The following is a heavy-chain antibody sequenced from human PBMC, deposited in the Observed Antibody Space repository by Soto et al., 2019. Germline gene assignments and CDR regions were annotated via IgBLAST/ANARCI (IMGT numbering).Heavy chain of an antibody. D-gene: IGHD3-9*01. V-gene: IGHV1-46*01. J-gene: IGHJ6*02. Sequence: ASVKVSCQASGYTFTSYYMHWVRQAPGQRLEWMGIINASNGSTSYSQKFQGRVTITRDTSASTAYMELSSLRSEDTAVYYCARDRLDWNYDYYGMDVWGQGTTVTVSS. CDR1: GYTFTSYY. CDR3: ARDRLDWNYDYYGMDV. CDR2: INASNGST.